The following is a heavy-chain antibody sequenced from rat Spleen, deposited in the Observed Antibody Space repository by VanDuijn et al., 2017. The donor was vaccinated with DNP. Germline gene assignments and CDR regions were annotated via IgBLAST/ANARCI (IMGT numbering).Heavy chain of an antibody. V-gene: IGHV5-31*01. CDR1: GFTFNNYW. CDR2: ITNTDGNT. Sequence: EVQLVESGGGLVQPGRSLKLSCVASGFTFNNYWMNWIRQAPGKGLEWVASITNTDGNTYYPDSVKGRFTISRDDAKSSLYLQMSKLGSEDTAIYYCARASGPRFAYWGQGTLVTVSS. D-gene: IGHD1-4*01. J-gene: IGHJ3*01. CDR3: ARASGPRFAY.